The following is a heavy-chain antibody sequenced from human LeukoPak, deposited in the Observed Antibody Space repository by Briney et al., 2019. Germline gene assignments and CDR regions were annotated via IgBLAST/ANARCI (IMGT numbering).Heavy chain of an antibody. V-gene: IGHV1-8*01. CDR1: GYTFTSYD. D-gene: IGHD3-10*01. Sequence: ASVKVSCKASGYTFTSYDINWVRQATGQGLEWMGWMNPNSGNTGYAQKFQGRVTMTRNTSISTAYMELSSLRSEDTAVYYRARGLGFGELYDWFDPWGQGTLVTVSS. CDR3: ARGLGFGELYDWFDP. J-gene: IGHJ5*02. CDR2: MNPNSGNT.